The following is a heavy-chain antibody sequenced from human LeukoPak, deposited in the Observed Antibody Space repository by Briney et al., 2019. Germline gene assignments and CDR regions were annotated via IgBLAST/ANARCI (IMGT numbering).Heavy chain of an antibody. CDR3: ARQRIAAVARGGFDY. CDR1: GGSISSSSYY. J-gene: IGHJ4*02. V-gene: IGHV4-39*01. Sequence: SSETLSLTCTVSGGSISSSSYYWGWIRQPPGKGPEWIASMHYSGSTYNNPSLKSRVNISVDTSKNQFSLKLNCMSAIDTAVYYCARQRIAAVARGGFDYWGQGTLVTVSS. CDR2: MHYSGST. D-gene: IGHD6-13*01.